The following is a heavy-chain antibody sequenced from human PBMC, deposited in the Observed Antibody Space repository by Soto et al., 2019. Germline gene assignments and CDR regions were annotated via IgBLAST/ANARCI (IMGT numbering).Heavy chain of an antibody. V-gene: IGHV4-4*02. Sequence: PSETLSLTCAVSGGSISDSNWWSWVRQPPGKGLEWIGEIYYGGSTYYNPSLKSRATISGDTSKNQFSLKLSSVTAADTAVYYCARGGYYYENSGQNAYDYWGQGILVTV. J-gene: IGHJ4*01. CDR2: IYYGGST. CDR1: GGSISDSNW. D-gene: IGHD3-22*01. CDR3: ARGGYYYENSGQNAYDY.